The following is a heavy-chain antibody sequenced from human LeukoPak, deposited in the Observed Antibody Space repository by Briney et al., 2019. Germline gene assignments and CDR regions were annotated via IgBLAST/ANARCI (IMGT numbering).Heavy chain of an antibody. D-gene: IGHD6-6*01. J-gene: IGHJ4*02. CDR1: GFTFSDYY. CDR2: ISSSGSTI. V-gene: IGHV3-11*04. Sequence: GGSLRLSCAASGFTFSDYYMSWIRQAPGKGLEWVSYISSSGSTIYYADSVRGRFTISRDNAKNSLYLQMNSLRAEDTAVYYCARELSIAARLFDYWGQGTLVTVSS. CDR3: ARELSIAARLFDY.